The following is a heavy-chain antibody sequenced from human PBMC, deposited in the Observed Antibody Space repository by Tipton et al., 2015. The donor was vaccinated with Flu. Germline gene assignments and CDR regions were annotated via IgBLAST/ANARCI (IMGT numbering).Heavy chain of an antibody. D-gene: IGHD6-19*01. CDR1: GGSISSYY. CDR2: IYYSGST. CDR3: ARNSGWYWGLYYFDY. V-gene: IGHV4-59*01. J-gene: IGHJ4*02. Sequence: TLSLTCTVSGGSISSYYWSWIRQPPGKGLEWIGYIYYSGSTNYNPSLKSRVTISVDTSKNQFSLKLSSVTAADTAVYYCARNSGWYWGLYYFDYWGQGTLVTVSS.